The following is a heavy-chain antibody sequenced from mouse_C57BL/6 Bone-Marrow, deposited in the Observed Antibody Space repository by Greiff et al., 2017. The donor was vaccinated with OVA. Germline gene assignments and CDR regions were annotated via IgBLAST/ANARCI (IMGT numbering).Heavy chain of an antibody. Sequence: VKLQESGPGLVAPSQSLSITCTVSGFSLTSYGVHWVRQPPGKGLEWLVVIWSDGSTTYNSALKSRLSISQDNSKSEVFLKMNSLQTDVTATYYCARHGMYYAMDYWGQGTSVTVSS. CDR3: ARHGMYYAMDY. V-gene: IGHV2-6-1*01. D-gene: IGHD1-1*02. J-gene: IGHJ4*01. CDR2: IWSDGST. CDR1: GFSLTSYG.